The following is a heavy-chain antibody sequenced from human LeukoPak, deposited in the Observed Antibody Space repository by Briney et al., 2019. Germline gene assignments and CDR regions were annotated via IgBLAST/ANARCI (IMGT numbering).Heavy chain of an antibody. D-gene: IGHD5-12*01. J-gene: IGHJ4*02. CDR3: AKLSVATIVPEFDY. V-gene: IGHV3-7*03. CDR2: IKQDGSEE. Sequence: GGSLRLSCAASGFTFSSYWMSWVRQAPGKGLEWVANIKQDGSEENYVDSVKGRFTISRDNAKNSLYLQMNSLRAEDTAVYYCAKLSVATIVPEFDYWGQGTLVTVSS. CDR1: GFTFSSYW.